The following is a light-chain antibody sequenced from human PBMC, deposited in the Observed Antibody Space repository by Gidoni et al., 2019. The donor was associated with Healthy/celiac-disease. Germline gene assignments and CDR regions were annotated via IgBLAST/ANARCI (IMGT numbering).Light chain of an antibody. CDR3: CSYAGSYTSSVV. J-gene: IGLJ2*01. Sequence: QSALAQPPSVSGSPGTSVTLSCTGTSSDVGGYNYVSLYQQHPGKAPKLMIDDGSKRPSGVPDRFSGSKSGNTASLTISGLQAEDEADYYCCSYAGSYTSSVVFGGGTKLTVL. CDR1: SSDVGGYNY. V-gene: IGLV2-11*01. CDR2: DGS.